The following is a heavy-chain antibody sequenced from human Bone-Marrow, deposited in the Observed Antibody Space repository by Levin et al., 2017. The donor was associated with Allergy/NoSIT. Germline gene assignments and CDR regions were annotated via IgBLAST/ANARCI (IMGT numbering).Heavy chain of an antibody. J-gene: IGHJ5*02. D-gene: IGHD3-10*01. CDR1: GYSFTSYW. Sequence: GESLKISCKGSGYSFTSYWIGWVRQMPGKGLEWMGIIYPGDSDTRYSPSFQGQVTISADKSISTAYLQWSSLKASDTAMYYCARLDYYGSGSDPIPFDPWGQGTLVTVSS. CDR2: IYPGDSDT. V-gene: IGHV5-51*01. CDR3: ARLDYYGSGSDPIPFDP.